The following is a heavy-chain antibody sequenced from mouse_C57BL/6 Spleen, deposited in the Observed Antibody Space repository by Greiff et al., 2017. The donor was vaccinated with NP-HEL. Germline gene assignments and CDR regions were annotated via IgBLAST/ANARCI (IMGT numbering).Heavy chain of an antibody. J-gene: IGHJ4*01. V-gene: IGHV5-17*01. CDR1: GFTFSDYG. D-gene: IGHD1-1*01. Sequence: EVQLKESGGGLVKPGGSLKLSCAASGFTFSDYGMHWVRQAPEKGLEWVAYISSGSSTIYYADTVKGRFTISRDNAKNTLFLQMTSLRSEDTAMYYCARDTTGLMDYWGQGTSVTVSS. CDR3: ARDTTGLMDY. CDR2: ISSGSSTI.